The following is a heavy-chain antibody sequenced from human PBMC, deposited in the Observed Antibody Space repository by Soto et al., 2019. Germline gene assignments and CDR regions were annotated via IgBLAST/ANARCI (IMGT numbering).Heavy chain of an antibody. J-gene: IGHJ6*02. CDR2: IYYSGST. D-gene: IGHD2-21*02. V-gene: IGHV4-59*01. CDR3: ARDLWGYCGTDCYPLDV. Sequence: SGTRALTCAFPCSSNSSKYRSWMRQPPGKGLEYIGYIYYSGSTNYNPSLKSRATISVDTSKNQFSLKLNSVTAADTAVYYCARDLWGYCGTDCYPLDVWGQGTTVT. CDR1: CSSNSSKY.